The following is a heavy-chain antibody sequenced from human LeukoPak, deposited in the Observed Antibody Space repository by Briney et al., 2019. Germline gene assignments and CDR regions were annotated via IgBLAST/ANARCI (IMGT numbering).Heavy chain of an antibody. CDR2: IKQDGSEK. CDR1: GFTFSSYG. V-gene: IGHV3-7*01. D-gene: IGHD3-22*01. Sequence: PGGSLRLSCAASGFTFSSYGMHWVRQAPGKGLEWVANIKQDGSEKYYVDSVKGRFTISRDNAKNSLYLQMNGLRAEDTAVYYCARNWRYYDSSGYYTSANYFDYWGQGTLVTVSS. J-gene: IGHJ4*02. CDR3: ARNWRYYDSSGYYTSANYFDY.